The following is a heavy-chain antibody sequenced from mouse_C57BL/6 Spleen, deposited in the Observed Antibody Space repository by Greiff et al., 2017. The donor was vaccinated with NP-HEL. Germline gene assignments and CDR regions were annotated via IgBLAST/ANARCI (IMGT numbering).Heavy chain of an antibody. Sequence: QVQLQQPGAELVMPGASVKLSCKASGYTFTSYWMHWVKQRPGQGLEWIGEIDPSDSYTNYNQKFKGKSTLTVDKSSSTAYMQLSSLTSEDSAVYYCARSEVYYGSSYYFDYWGQGTTLTVSS. CDR1: GYTFTSYW. V-gene: IGHV1-69*01. CDR3: ARSEVYYGSSYYFDY. J-gene: IGHJ2*01. D-gene: IGHD1-1*01. CDR2: IDPSDSYT.